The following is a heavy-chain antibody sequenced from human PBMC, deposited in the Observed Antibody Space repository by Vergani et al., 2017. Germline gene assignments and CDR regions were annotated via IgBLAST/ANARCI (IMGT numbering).Heavy chain of an antibody. CDR1: GYTFTSYD. V-gene: IGHV1-8*01. CDR3: ARALLVPAAWSLCYYYYYGMDV. Sequence: QVQLVQSGAEVKKPGASVKVSCKASGYTFTSYDINWVRQATGQGLEWMGWMNPNSGNTGYAQKFQGRVTMTRNTSISTAYMELSSLRSEDTAVYYCARALLVPAAWSLCYYYYYGMDVWGQGTTVTVSS. D-gene: IGHD2-2*01. J-gene: IGHJ6*02. CDR2: MNPNSGNT.